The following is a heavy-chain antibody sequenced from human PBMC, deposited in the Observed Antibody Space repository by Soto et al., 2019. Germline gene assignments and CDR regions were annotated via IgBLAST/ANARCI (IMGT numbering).Heavy chain of an antibody. CDR2: ISAYNGNT. CDR1: GYTFTSYG. V-gene: IGHV1-18*04. CDR3: ARDMGDSSGYYTTYYYYGMDV. D-gene: IGHD3-22*01. Sequence: GASVKVSCKASGYTFTSYGISWVRQAPGQGLEWMGWISAYNGNTNYAQELQGRVTMTTDTSTSTAYMELRSLRSDGTAVYYCARDMGDSSGYYTTYYYYGMDVWGQGTTVTVSS. J-gene: IGHJ6*02.